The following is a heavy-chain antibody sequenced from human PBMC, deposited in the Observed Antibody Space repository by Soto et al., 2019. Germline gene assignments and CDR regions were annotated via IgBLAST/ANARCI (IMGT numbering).Heavy chain of an antibody. CDR2: ISYDGSNK. CDR1: GFTFSSYG. Sequence: QVQLVESGGGVVQPGRSLRLSCAASGFTFSSYGMHWVRQAPGKGLEWVAVISYDGSNKYYADSVKGRFTISRDNSKNTLYLQMNSRRDEDTAVYYCAKDGRGPYSCSWYDWFDPWGQGTLVTVSS. CDR3: AKDGRGPYSCSWYDWFDP. D-gene: IGHD6-13*01. V-gene: IGHV3-30*18. J-gene: IGHJ5*02.